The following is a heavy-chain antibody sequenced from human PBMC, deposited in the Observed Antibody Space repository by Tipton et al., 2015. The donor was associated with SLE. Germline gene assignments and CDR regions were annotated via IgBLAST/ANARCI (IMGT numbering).Heavy chain of an antibody. J-gene: IGHJ4*02. V-gene: IGHV4-4*07. D-gene: IGHD3-16*01. CDR2: IYTGGNT. Sequence: TLSLTCTVSGGVISEYYWGWIRQPAGKGLEWIGRIYTGGNTKYNPSHESRVTLSADASKAQFSLKLTSVTAADTAVYYCARSDGGYWGQGTLVTVSS. CDR3: ARSDGGY. CDR1: GGVISEYY.